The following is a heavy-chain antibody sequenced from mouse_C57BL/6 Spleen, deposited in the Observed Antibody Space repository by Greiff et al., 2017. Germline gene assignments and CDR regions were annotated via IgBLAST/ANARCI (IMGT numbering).Heavy chain of an antibody. CDR3: ARSLYCYGSSYYYFDY. J-gene: IGHJ2*01. V-gene: IGHV1-4*01. CDR2: INPSSGYT. Sequence: VQLQQSGAELARPGASVKMSCKASGYTFTSYTMHWVKQRPGQGLEWIGYINPSSGYTKYNQKFKDKATLTADKSSSTAYMQLSSLTSEDSAVYYCARSLYCYGSSYYYFDYWGQGTTLTVSS. CDR1: GYTFTSYT. D-gene: IGHD1-1*01.